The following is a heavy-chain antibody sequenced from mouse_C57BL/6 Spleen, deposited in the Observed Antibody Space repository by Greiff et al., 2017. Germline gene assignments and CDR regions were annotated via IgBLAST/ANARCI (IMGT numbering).Heavy chain of an antibody. V-gene: IGHV1-82*01. J-gene: IGHJ2*01. Sequence: VQLQQSGPELVKPGASVKISCKASGYAFSSSWMNWVKQRPGKGLEWIGRIYPGDGDTNYNGKFKGKATLTAEKSSSTAYMQLSRLTSEDSAVYFCARSADYYSSSWDYWGQGTTLTVSS. CDR3: ARSADYYSSSWDY. CDR1: GYAFSSSW. CDR2: IYPGDGDT. D-gene: IGHD1-1*01.